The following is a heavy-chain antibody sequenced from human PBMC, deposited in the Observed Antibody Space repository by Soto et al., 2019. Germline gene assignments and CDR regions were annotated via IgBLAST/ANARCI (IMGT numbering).Heavy chain of an antibody. CDR3: ARDSSVGATPTPGLYGMDV. Sequence: SDTPSLTSTGSVGSISRDYWSWIRKPPGKGLEWIGYIYYSGSTNYNPSLKSRVTISVGTSKNQFSLKLSSVTAADTAVYYCARDSSVGATPTPGLYGMDVWGQGTTVTVSS. V-gene: IGHV4-59*01. CDR1: VGSISRDY. D-gene: IGHD1-26*01. CDR2: IYYSGST. J-gene: IGHJ6*02.